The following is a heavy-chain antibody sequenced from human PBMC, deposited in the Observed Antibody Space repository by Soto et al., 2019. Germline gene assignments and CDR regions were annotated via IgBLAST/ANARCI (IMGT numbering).Heavy chain of an antibody. CDR3: ASPHSGSYYYGMDI. J-gene: IGHJ6*02. CDR2: ISAYNGNT. D-gene: IGHD2-15*01. V-gene: IGHV1-18*01. CDR1: GYTFTNYG. Sequence: QVQLVQSGPEVKKPGASVKVSCKASGYTFTNYGISWVRQAPGQGLEWMGWISAYNGNTNYAQKLQGRVTMTTDTSTSTVYMDLRSLRSDDTAVYYCASPHSGSYYYGMDILGQGTTVTVFS.